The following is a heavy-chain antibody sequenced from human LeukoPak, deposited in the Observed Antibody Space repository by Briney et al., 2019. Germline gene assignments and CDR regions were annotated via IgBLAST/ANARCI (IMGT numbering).Heavy chain of an antibody. D-gene: IGHD2-2*01. CDR2: LYSTGAT. V-gene: IGHV4-4*07. CDR1: GGSISNYY. Sequence: SETLSLTCSVSGGSISNYYWNWMRQPAGKGLEWIGRLYSTGATNYNPSLKGRVTMSVDTSKNQFSLKLKSVTAAGTAVYYCARGGISTSLDSWGQGALVTVSS. CDR3: ARGGISTSLDS. J-gene: IGHJ4*02.